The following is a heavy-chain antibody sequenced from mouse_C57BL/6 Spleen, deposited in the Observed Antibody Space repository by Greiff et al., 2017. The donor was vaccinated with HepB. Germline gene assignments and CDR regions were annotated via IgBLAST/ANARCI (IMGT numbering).Heavy chain of an antibody. Sequence: QVHVKQSGPGLVQPSQSLSITCTVSGFSLTSYGVHWVRQSPGKGLEWLGVIWRGGSTDYNAAFMSRLSITKDNSKSQVFFKMNSLQADDTAIYYCAKSPGDYGSAWYFDVWGTGTTVTVSS. V-gene: IGHV2-5*01. D-gene: IGHD1-1*01. CDR1: GFSLTSYG. CDR2: IWRGGST. CDR3: AKSPGDYGSAWYFDV. J-gene: IGHJ1*03.